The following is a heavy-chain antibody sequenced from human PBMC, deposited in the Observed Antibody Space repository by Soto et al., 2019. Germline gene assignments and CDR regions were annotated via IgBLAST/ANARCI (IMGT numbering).Heavy chain of an antibody. V-gene: IGHV4-59*02. CDR2: IYYSGST. CDR1: GGSVSTYY. Sequence: QVQLQESGPGLVKPSETLSLTCTVSGGSVSTYYWSWIRQPPGKGLEWIAYIYYSGSTSYNPSLNSRVTISVDTSKNQFSLKLRSVTAADTAVYYCARTYDDSGPNSGGYGFDIWGQGTMVTVSS. D-gene: IGHD3-22*01. J-gene: IGHJ3*02. CDR3: ARTYDDSGPNSGGYGFDI.